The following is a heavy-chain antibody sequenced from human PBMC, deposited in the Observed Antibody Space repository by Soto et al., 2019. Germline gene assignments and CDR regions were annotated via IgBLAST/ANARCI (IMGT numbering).Heavy chain of an antibody. CDR1: GYTLTSYD. CDR3: ASLPRSCEFWSGTRNGMDY. D-gene: IGHD3-3*01. CDR2: MNPKSGNT. Sequence: ASVKVSCKASGYTLTSYDINWVRQAPGQGLEWMGWMNPKSGNTGYAQKFQGRVTMTRNTSISTAYMELSSLRSEDTAVYYCASLPRSCEFWSGTRNGMDYWGQGTMVTVSS. V-gene: IGHV1-8*01. J-gene: IGHJ6*02.